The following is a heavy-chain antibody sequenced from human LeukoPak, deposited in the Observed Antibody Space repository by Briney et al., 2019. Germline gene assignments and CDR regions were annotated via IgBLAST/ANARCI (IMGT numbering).Heavy chain of an antibody. CDR1: GFTFSTYA. CDR3: ASGPYCRGGTCYLPFDY. J-gene: IGHJ4*02. Sequence: GGSLRLSCAASGFTFSTYAMPWVRQSPGEGLEWLAVIPYDGTNKYYADSVKGRFTISRDNSKNTLYLQMNSLRAEDTAVYYCASGPYCRGGTCYLPFDYWGQGTLVTVSS. V-gene: IGHV3-30*04. D-gene: IGHD2-15*01. CDR2: IPYDGTNK.